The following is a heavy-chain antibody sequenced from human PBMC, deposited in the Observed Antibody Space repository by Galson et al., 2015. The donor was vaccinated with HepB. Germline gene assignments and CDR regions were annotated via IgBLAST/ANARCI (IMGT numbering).Heavy chain of an antibody. CDR3: ARAPSRNDYGDYSSLDY. CDR1: GGSISSGGYY. V-gene: IGHV4-31*03. CDR2: IYYSGST. J-gene: IGHJ4*02. Sequence: TLSLTCTVSGGSISSGGYYWSWIRQHPGKGLEWIGYIYYSGSTYYNPSLKSRVTISVDTSKNQFSLKLSSVTAADTAVYYCARAPSRNDYGDYSSLDYWGQGTLVTVSS. D-gene: IGHD4-17*01.